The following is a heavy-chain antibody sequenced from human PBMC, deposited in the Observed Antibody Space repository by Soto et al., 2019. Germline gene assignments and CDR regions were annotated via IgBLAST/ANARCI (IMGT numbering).Heavy chain of an antibody. CDR2: ISGSGVST. Sequence: EVQVLESGGGLVQRGGSLRLSCAASGFTFSNYAMSWVRQAPGKGLEWVSSISGSGVSTYYADSVKGRFTISRDNSKNRXRLQVRSLRAEDTALYYCAKDLLHDWGQDYYCGMAVWGQGTTVTVSS. CDR3: AKDLLHDWGQDYYCGMAV. CDR1: GFTFSNYA. J-gene: IGHJ6*02. D-gene: IGHD7-27*01. V-gene: IGHV3-23*01.